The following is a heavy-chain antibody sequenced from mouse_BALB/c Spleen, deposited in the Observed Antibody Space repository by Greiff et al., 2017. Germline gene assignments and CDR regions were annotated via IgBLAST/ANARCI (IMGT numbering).Heavy chain of an antibody. J-gene: IGHJ4*01. V-gene: IGHV1-14*01. CDR1: GYTFTSYV. Sequence: EVQLKESGPELVKPGASVKMSCKASGYTFTSYVMHWVKQKPGQGLEWIGYINPYNDGTKYNEKFKGKATLTSDKSSSTAYMELSSLTSEDSAVYYCARRRYGNYVMAMDYWGQGTSVTVSS. CDR3: ARRRYGNYVMAMDY. D-gene: IGHD2-10*02. CDR2: INPYNDGT.